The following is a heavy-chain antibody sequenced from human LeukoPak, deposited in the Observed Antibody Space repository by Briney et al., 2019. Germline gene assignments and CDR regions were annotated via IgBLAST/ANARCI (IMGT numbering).Heavy chain of an antibody. CDR2: IYYSGST. D-gene: IGHD2-15*01. Sequence: TLSLTCTVSGGSINFGDYYCSWIRQPPGKGLEWIGYIYYSGSTYYNPSLKSRVTISGDTSKNQFSLKLSSVTAADTAVYYCARGLVVVVAASARVTTSYYFDYWGQGTLVTVSS. V-gene: IGHV4-30-4*08. CDR3: ARGLVVVVAASARVTTSYYFDY. CDR1: GGSINFGDYY. J-gene: IGHJ4*02.